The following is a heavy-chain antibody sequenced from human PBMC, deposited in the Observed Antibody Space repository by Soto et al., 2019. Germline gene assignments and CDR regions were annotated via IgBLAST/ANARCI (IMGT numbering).Heavy chain of an antibody. CDR3: ASIVDTAMAHYYYYGMDV. Sequence: PSETLSLTCTVSGGSISSSSYYWGWIRQAPGKGLEWIGSIYYSGSTYYNPSLKSRVTISVDTSKNQFSLKLSSVTAADTAVYYCASIVDTAMAHYYYYGMDVWGQGTTVTVSS. CDR2: IYYSGST. CDR1: GGSISSSSYY. V-gene: IGHV4-39*01. D-gene: IGHD5-18*01. J-gene: IGHJ6*02.